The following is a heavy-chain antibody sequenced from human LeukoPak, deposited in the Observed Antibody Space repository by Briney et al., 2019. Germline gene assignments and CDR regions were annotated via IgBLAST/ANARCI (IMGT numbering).Heavy chain of an antibody. J-gene: IGHJ4*02. CDR1: GYTFTGYY. V-gene: IGHV1-2*02. Sequence: GASVKVSCKASGYTFTGYYMHWVRQAPGQGLEWMGWINPSSGGTNYAQKFQGRVTMTRDTSISTAYMELSRLRSDDTAVYYCARVGKWGYYFDYWGQGTLVSVSS. D-gene: IGHD2-15*01. CDR2: INPSSGGT. CDR3: ARVGKWGYYFDY.